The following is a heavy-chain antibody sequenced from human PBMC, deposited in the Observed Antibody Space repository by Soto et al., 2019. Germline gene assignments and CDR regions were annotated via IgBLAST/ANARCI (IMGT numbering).Heavy chain of an antibody. CDR3: ARHYYGSGSYYKPKPPSGNWFDP. J-gene: IGHJ5*02. CDR1: SGSISSSTYY. CDR2: IYYSGST. Sequence: SETLSLTCTVSSGSISSSTYYWGWIRQPPGKGLEWIGSIYYSGSTYYNPSLKSRVTISVDTSKNQFSLKLSSVTAADTAVYYFARHYYGSGSYYKPKPPSGNWFDPWGQGTLVTVS. V-gene: IGHV4-39*01. D-gene: IGHD3-10*01.